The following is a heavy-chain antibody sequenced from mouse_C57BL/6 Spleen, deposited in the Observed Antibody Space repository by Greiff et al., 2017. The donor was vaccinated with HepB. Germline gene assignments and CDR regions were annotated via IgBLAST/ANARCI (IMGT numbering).Heavy chain of an antibody. CDR3: AKPETGYYWYFDV. D-gene: IGHD2-2*01. J-gene: IGHJ1*03. CDR1: GYTFTSYW. CDR2: IDPSDSET. V-gene: IGHV1-52*01. Sequence: QVQLQQPGAELVRPGSSVKLSCKASGYTFTSYWMHWVKQRPIQGLEWIGNIDPSDSETHYNQKFKDKATLTVDKSSSTAYMQLSSLTSEDSAVYYCAKPETGYYWYFDVWGTGTTVTVSS.